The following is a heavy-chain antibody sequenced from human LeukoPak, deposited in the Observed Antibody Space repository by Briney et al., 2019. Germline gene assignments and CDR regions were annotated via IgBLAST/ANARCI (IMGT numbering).Heavy chain of an antibody. D-gene: IGHD3-22*01. CDR1: GFTFSSYW. V-gene: IGHV3-7*01. CDR3: ARDPQYYYDSSGYTDDY. CDR2: IKQDGSGK. J-gene: IGHJ4*02. Sequence: GGSLRLSCAASGFTFSSYWMSWVRQAPGKGLEWVANIKQDGSGKYYVDSVKGRFTISRDNAKNSLYLQMNSLRAEDTAVYYCARDPQYYYDSSGYTDDYWGQGTLVTVSS.